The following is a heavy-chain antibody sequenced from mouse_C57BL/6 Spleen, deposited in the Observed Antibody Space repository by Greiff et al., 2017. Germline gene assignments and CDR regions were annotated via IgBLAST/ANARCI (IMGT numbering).Heavy chain of an antibody. J-gene: IGHJ2*01. CDR3: ARKDGHLDY. CDR1: GYTFTSYW. Sequence: QVQLQQPGAELVMPGASVKLSCKASGYTFTSYWMHWVKQRPGQGLEWIGEIDPSDSYTNYNQKFKGKSTLTVDKSSSTAYMQLSSLTSEDSAVYYCARKDGHLDYWGQGTTRTVSA. V-gene: IGHV1-69*01. CDR2: IDPSDSYT. D-gene: IGHD2-3*01.